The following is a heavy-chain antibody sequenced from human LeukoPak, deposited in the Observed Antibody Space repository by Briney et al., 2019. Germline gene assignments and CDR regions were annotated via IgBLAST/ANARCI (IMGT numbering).Heavy chain of an antibody. Sequence: GESLKISSKGSRYRFTNYWIGWVRQMPGKGLEWMGIINPAEGYTRYSPSFQRQLTISTDTSIFTAYLQWSSLKASDTAIYYCARPHDTGVGASGSGWSYFDFWGQGTLITVSS. CDR3: ARPHDTGVGASGSGWSYFDF. J-gene: IGHJ4*02. CDR1: RYRFTNYW. CDR2: INPAEGYT. D-gene: IGHD6-19*01. V-gene: IGHV5-51*01.